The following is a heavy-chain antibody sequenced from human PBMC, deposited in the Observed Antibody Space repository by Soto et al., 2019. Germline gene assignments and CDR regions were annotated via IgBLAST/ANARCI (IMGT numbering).Heavy chain of an antibody. Sequence: QVQLVQSGAEVKKPGASVKVSCKASGYTFTSYGISWVRQAPGLGLEWMGWISAYNGNTNYAQKLQGRVTMTTDTSTSTAYMELRSLRSDDTAVYYCARVAAAGTYYYYGMDVWGQGTTVTVSS. CDR1: GYTFTSYG. J-gene: IGHJ6*02. CDR2: ISAYNGNT. CDR3: ARVAAAGTYYYYGMDV. D-gene: IGHD6-13*01. V-gene: IGHV1-18*04.